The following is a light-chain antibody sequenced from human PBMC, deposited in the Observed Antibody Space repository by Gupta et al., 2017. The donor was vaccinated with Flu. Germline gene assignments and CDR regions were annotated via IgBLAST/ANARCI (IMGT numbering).Light chain of an antibody. Sequence: QSVLTQPPSASGTPGQRVTIACSGSGSNIGSNVVSWYQQFPGTAPKLLMHTNDQRPSGVPDRFSASKSGTSASLAISGLQSEDEAEYYWASWADRPNAGVFGGGTKLHVL. CDR2: TND. CDR1: GSNIGSNV. J-gene: IGLJ3*02. V-gene: IGLV1-44*01. CDR3: ASWADRPNAGV.